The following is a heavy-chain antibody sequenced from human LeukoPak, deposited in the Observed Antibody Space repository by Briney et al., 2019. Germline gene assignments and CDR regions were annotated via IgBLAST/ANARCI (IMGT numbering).Heavy chain of an antibody. Sequence: GASVKVSCKASGYAFIDYAINWVRQAPGQGLEWMGGIIPIFGTANYAQKFQGRVTITADESTSTAYMELSSLRSEDTAVYYCARSNWDWLYFDYWGQGTLVTVSS. CDR3: ARSNWDWLYFDY. CDR2: IIPIFGTA. J-gene: IGHJ4*02. CDR1: GYAFIDYA. D-gene: IGHD7-27*01. V-gene: IGHV1-69*13.